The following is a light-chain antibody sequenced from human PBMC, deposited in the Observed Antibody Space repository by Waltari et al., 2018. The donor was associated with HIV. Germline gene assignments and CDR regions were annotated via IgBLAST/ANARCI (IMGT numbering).Light chain of an antibody. V-gene: IGKV3-15*01. J-gene: IGKJ1*01. CDR2: DAS. Sequence: EIVMTQSPATLSVSPGQRATVSCWASQSISSNLAWYQQRPGQAPRLLVYDASTRVAGIPPRFSASGFATEFTLTISSLQSEDFAVYYCQQYNDWLSWTFGQGTKVEMK. CDR1: QSISSN. CDR3: QQYNDWLSWT.